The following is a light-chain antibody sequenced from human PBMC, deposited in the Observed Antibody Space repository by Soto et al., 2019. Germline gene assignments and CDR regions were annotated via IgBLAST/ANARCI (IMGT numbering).Light chain of an antibody. Sequence: QSALTQPPSASGSPGQSVTISCTGTSSDVGGYNYVSWYQQYPGKATKLMIYEVSKRPAGVPDRFSGSNSGNTASLTVSGLQAEDEAYYCCSSYEDTNNFLFGGRTKLTVL. CDR3: SSYEDTNNFL. V-gene: IGLV2-8*01. CDR2: EVS. CDR1: SSDVGGYNY. J-gene: IGLJ2*01.